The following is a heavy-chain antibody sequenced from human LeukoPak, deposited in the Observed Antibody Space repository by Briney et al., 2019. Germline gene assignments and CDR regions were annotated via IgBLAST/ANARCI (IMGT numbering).Heavy chain of an antibody. Sequence: GGSLRLSCAASGFTFSSYSMNWVRQAPGKGLEWVSGIIPSGHTTYYADSVRGRFTISRDNSRNTVYLQMNSLRAEDTAVYFCAKDSITFGGVILYYFDYWGQGTLVTVSS. D-gene: IGHD3-16*02. CDR3: AKDSITFGGVILYYFDY. CDR1: GFTFSSYS. CDR2: IIPSGHTT. V-gene: IGHV3-23*01. J-gene: IGHJ4*02.